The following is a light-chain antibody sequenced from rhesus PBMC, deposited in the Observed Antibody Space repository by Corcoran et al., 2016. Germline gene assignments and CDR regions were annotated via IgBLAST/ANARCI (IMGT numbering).Light chain of an antibody. V-gene: IGKV1S14*01. Sequence: DIQMTQSPSSLSASVGDTVTITCRASQGIGNFLAWYQQTPGKAPKPLFYYGSLRVFGVPARFSASGSGTDFTLTISGLQPEDLATYYCQQHNNYPRTFGPGSRVEIK. CDR1: QGIGNF. J-gene: IGKJ1*01. CDR3: QQHNNYPRT. CDR2: YGS.